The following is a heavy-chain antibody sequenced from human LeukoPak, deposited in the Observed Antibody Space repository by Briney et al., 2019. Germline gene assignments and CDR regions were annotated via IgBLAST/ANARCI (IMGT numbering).Heavy chain of an antibody. CDR1: GFTFSSYW. Sequence: GGSLRLSCAASGFTFSSYWMHWVRQAPGKGLEWVSRINNDGSDTTYADSVKGRFTVSRDNAKNTLYVGMNSLRADDTAVYYCARGLRGPDYWGQGTLVTVSS. CDR3: ARGLRGPDY. V-gene: IGHV3-74*01. CDR2: INNDGSDT. J-gene: IGHJ4*02. D-gene: IGHD3-10*01.